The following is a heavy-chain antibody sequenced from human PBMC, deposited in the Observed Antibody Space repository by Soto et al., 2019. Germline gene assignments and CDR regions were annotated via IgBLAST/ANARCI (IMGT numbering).Heavy chain of an antibody. CDR1: GFTVTNYE. J-gene: IGHJ4*02. D-gene: IGHD4-17*01. Sequence: GGSLRLSCAASGFTVTNYEMSWVRQAPGKGLEWVSYINGGGTSIKYADSAKGRFTMSRDNARNSLYLQMNSLRDEDTAVYYCARENYGDAFDFWGQGTLVTVSS. CDR3: ARENYGDAFDF. V-gene: IGHV3-48*03. CDR2: INGGGTSI.